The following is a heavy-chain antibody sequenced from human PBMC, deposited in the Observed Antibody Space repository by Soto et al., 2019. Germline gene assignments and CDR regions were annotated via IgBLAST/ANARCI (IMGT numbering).Heavy chain of an antibody. D-gene: IGHD5-18*01. V-gene: IGHV4-34*01. J-gene: IGHJ4*02. Sequence: QVQLQQWGAGLLKPSETLSLTCAVYGGSFSGYYWSWIRQPPGKGLEWIGEINHSGSTNYNPSLKSRVTISVDTSKNQFSLKLSSVTAADTAVYYCARVRGYSYGYVSATDYWGQGTLVTVSS. CDR2: INHSGST. CDR1: GGSFSGYY. CDR3: ARVRGYSYGYVSATDY.